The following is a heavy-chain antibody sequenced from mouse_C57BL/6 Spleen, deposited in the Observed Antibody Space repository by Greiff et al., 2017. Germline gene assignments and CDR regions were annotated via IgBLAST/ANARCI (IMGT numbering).Heavy chain of an antibody. CDR3: ARGLYYGNYGAMDY. J-gene: IGHJ4*01. Sequence: VQLQQSGPELVKPGASVKMSCKASGYTFTDYNMHWVKQSHGKSLEWIGYINPNNGGTSYNQKFKGKATLTVNKSYSTAYMELRSLTSEDSAVYYCARGLYYGNYGAMDYWGQGTSVTVSS. CDR1: GYTFTDYN. D-gene: IGHD2-1*01. CDR2: INPNNGGT. V-gene: IGHV1-22*01.